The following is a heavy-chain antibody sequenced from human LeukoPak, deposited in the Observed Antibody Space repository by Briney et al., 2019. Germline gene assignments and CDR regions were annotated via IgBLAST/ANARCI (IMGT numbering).Heavy chain of an antibody. CDR1: GYTFTGYY. V-gene: IGHV1-2*02. D-gene: IGHD2-2*01. Sequence: GASVNVSCKASGYTFTGYYMHWVRQAAGQGLEGMGWINPNGGGTNYAQKFQGRVTITMDTSISTAYLELSRLRSDDTAVYYCARSSSRVYCSSTSCYDTRAYYYYYMDVWGKGTTVTVSS. CDR2: INPNGGGT. J-gene: IGHJ6*03. CDR3: ARSSSRVYCSSTSCYDTRAYYYYYMDV.